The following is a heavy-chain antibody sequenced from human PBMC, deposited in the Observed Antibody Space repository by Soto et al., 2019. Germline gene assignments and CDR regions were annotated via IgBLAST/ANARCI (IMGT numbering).Heavy chain of an antibody. D-gene: IGHD1-26*01. CDR2: IFPLLAMV. V-gene: IGHV1-69*04. CDR1: GGDLTNSG. Sequence: QVHLVQSGAEMKKPGSSVKVSCKVSGGDLTNSGISRVRQAPGQGLEWMGGIFPLLAMVDYSQKFQGRVTMTAGESTNTAYMDLGSLRSEDTAVYYCAKEDGAGFKSWGQGTLVIVSS. CDR3: AKEDGAGFKS. J-gene: IGHJ4*02.